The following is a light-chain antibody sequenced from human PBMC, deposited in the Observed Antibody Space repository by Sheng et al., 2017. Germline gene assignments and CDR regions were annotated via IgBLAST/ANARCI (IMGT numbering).Light chain of an antibody. V-gene: IGKV1-39*01. Sequence: DIQLTQSPSSVSASVGDRVTITCRAGQTIANYLNWYQQKPGKAPRLLIFAASSLQSGVPSRFSGSGSGTDFTLTINSLQPEDSATYYCQQSSSPLYTFGQGTKLEIK. CDR2: AAS. J-gene: IGKJ2*01. CDR3: QQSSSPLYT. CDR1: QTIANY.